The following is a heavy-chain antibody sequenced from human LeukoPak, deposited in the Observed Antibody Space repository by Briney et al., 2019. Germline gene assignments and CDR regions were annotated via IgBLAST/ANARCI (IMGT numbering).Heavy chain of an antibody. J-gene: IGHJ4*02. V-gene: IGHV1-69*04. CDR2: IIPILGIT. Sequence: ASVKVSCKASGYTFTSYGISWVRQAPGQGLEWMGRIIPILGITNYAQKFQGRVTITADKSTSTAYMELSSLRSEDTAVYYCARDLNGFGSSSEFDYWGQGTLVTVSS. CDR3: ARDLNGFGSSSEFDY. D-gene: IGHD2-2*01. CDR1: GYTFTSYG.